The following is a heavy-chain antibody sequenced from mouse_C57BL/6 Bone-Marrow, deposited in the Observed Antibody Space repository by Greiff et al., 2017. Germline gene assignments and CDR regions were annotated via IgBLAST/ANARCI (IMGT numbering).Heavy chain of an antibody. CDR3: ERGNYVIYAMDY. CDR1: GYTFTNYW. CDR2: IYPGGGYT. Sequence: QVQLQQSGAELVRPGTSVKMSCKASGYTFTNYWIGWAKQRPGHGLEWIGDIYPGGGYTNYNEKFKGKATLTADKSSSTAYMQFRSLTSEDSAIYYCERGNYVIYAMDYWGQGTSVTVSS. V-gene: IGHV1-63*01. D-gene: IGHD2-1*01. J-gene: IGHJ4*01.